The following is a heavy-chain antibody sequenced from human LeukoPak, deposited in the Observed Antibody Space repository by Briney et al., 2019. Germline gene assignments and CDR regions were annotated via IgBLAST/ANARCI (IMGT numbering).Heavy chain of an antibody. CDR1: GGSISSGGYY. CDR2: IYYSGST. Sequence: PSQTLSLICTVTGGSISSGGYYWSWIRQHPGKGLEWIGYIYYSGSTYYNPSLKSRVTISVDTSKNQFSLKLSSVTAADTAVYYCARSSSWSNFDYWGQGTLVTVSS. D-gene: IGHD6-13*01. J-gene: IGHJ4*02. V-gene: IGHV4-31*03. CDR3: ARSSSWSNFDY.